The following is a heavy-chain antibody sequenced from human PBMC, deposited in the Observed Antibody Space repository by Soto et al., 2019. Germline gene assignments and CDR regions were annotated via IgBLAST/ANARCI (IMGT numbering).Heavy chain of an antibody. Sequence: ASVKVSCKASGYTFTSYGISWVRQAPGQGLEWMGWISAYNGNTNYAQKLQGRVTMTTDTSTGTAYMELRSLRSDDTAVYYCARRSSSTALYYYYGMDVWGPGTTVTVSS. V-gene: IGHV1-18*04. CDR1: GYTFTSYG. CDR2: ISAYNGNT. CDR3: ARRSSSTALYYYYGMDV. J-gene: IGHJ6*02. D-gene: IGHD6-6*01.